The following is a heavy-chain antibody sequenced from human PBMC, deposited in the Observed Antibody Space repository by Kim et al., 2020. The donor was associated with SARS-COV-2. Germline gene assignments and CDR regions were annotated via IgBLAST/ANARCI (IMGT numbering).Heavy chain of an antibody. CDR2: FYWDVDK. CDR3: AHRSHCSSTSCYRKFDS. Sequence: SGPTLVNPTQTLTLTCTFSGFSLSTSGVGVGWIRQPPGKALEWLALFYWDVDKRYSPSLKSMLTITKDTSKNQVVLTMTNMDPVDTATYYCAHRSHCSSTSCYRKFDSWGQGTLVTVAS. V-gene: IGHV2-5*02. CDR1: GFSLSTSGVG. D-gene: IGHD2-2*01. J-gene: IGHJ4*02.